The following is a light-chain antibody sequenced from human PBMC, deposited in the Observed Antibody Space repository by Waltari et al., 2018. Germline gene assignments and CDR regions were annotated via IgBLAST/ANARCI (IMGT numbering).Light chain of an antibody. V-gene: IGKV1-13*02. J-gene: IGKJ4*01. Sequence: IQMSQSPYSLSASVGDRVTTTCRASPGISSYLHWYQQKPGKAPKLLIYYANSLASGVPSRFSGSGSGTEFTLTISSLQPEDFATYYCQQGNSYPLTFGGGTKVEIK. CDR2: YAN. CDR3: QQGNSYPLT. CDR1: PGISSY.